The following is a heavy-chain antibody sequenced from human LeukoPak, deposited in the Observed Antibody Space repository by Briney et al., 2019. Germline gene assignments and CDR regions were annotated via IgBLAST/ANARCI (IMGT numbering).Heavy chain of an antibody. Sequence: ASVKVSCKASGYTFTSYGFSWVRQAPGQGLEWMGWISAYNGNTNYAQKLQGRVTMTTDTSTSTAYMELRSLRSDDTAVYYCARVRFLEWLNWFDPWGQGTLVTVSS. CDR2: ISAYNGNT. J-gene: IGHJ5*02. D-gene: IGHD3-3*01. CDR3: ARVRFLEWLNWFDP. CDR1: GYTFTSYG. V-gene: IGHV1-18*01.